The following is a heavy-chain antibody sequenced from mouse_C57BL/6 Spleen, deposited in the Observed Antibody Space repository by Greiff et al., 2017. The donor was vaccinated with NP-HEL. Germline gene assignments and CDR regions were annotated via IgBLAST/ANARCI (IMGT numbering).Heavy chain of an antibody. CDR1: GYTFTSYG. V-gene: IGHV1-81*01. CDR2: IYPRSGNT. D-gene: IGHD2-2*01. CDR3: YYGYDVAY. J-gene: IGHJ3*01. Sequence: QVHVKQSGAELARPGASVKLPCKASGYTFTSYGISWVKQRTGQGLEWIGEIYPRSGNTYYNEKFKGKATLTADKSSSTAYMELRSLTSEDSAVYFCYYGYDVAYWGQGTLVTVSA.